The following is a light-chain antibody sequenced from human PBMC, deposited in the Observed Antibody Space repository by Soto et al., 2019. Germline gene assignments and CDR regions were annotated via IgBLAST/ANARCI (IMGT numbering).Light chain of an antibody. Sequence: EIVLTQSPATLSLSPGERATLSCRASQSVSSFLGWYQQKPGQAPRLLIYDASNRAPGIPARFSGSGSGTDLTLTISRLEPEDFAVYYCQQRSSWTFGQGTKVEIK. CDR1: QSVSSF. CDR3: QQRSSWT. CDR2: DAS. V-gene: IGKV3-11*01. J-gene: IGKJ1*01.